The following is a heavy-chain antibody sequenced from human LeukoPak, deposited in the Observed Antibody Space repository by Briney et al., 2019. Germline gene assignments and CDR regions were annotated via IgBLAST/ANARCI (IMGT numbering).Heavy chain of an antibody. Sequence: GGSLRLSCAASGFSFSNYWFHWVRQAPGEGLVWVSRTNEHGTIINYADSVKGRFAISRDNAKNTLYLQMNSLRTEDSALYYCVVDLSGSADYWGQGTLVTVSS. CDR2: TNEHGTII. CDR3: VVDLSGSADY. J-gene: IGHJ4*02. D-gene: IGHD3-10*01. V-gene: IGHV3-74*01. CDR1: GFSFSNYW.